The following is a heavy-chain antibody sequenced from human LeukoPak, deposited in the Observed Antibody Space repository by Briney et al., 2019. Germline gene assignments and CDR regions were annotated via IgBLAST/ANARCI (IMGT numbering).Heavy chain of an antibody. V-gene: IGHV4-30-4*01. CDR1: GGSISSSSYY. CDR2: IYYSGST. J-gene: IGHJ4*02. Sequence: SETLSLTCTVSGGSISSSSYYWSWIRQPPGKGLEWIGYIYYSGSTYYNPSLKSRVTISVDTSKNQFSLKLSSVTAADTAVYYCARSEGGDWFFDYWGQGTLVTVSS. CDR3: ARSEGGDWFFDY. D-gene: IGHD2-21*02.